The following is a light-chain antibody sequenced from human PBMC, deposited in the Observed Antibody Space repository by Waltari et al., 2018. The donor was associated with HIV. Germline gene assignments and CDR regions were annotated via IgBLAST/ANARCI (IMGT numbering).Light chain of an antibody. Sequence: QSVLTQPPSVSGAPGQRVTISCTGSYSNIGSGYDVHWYQQLPGTAPKLLINNNRNRPSGVPDRFSGSRSGTSASLAISGLQAEDEANYYCQSYDSSLSGVLFGGGTKLTVL. J-gene: IGLJ2*01. CDR1: YSNIGSGYD. CDR2: NNR. V-gene: IGLV1-40*01. CDR3: QSYDSSLSGVL.